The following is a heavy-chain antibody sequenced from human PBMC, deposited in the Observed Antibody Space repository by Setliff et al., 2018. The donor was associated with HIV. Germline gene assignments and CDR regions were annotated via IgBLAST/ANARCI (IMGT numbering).Heavy chain of an antibody. V-gene: IGHV1-69*13. CDR3: ASPRPYSSGFYDS. CDR1: GGTFRSYG. Sequence: SVKVSCKASGGTFRSYGFTWVRQAPGQGLEWMGGIIPLPRTTIYAQKLQGRVTITADESTSTVYMDLRGLRSEDAAVYYCASPRPYSSGFYDSWGQGTLVTVSS. J-gene: IGHJ4*02. D-gene: IGHD6-19*01. CDR2: IIPLPRTT.